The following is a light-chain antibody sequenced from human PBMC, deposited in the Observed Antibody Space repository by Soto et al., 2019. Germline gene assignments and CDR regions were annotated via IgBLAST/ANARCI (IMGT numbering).Light chain of an antibody. CDR1: SGHSSYA. Sequence: QLVLTQSPSASASLGASVKLTCTLSSGHSSYAIAWHQQQPEKGPRYLMKLNSDGSHRKGDGIPDRFSGSSSGAERYLTISSVQSEDEADYYCQTWGTGIHYVFGTGTKLTVL. CDR2: LNSDGSH. V-gene: IGLV4-69*01. CDR3: QTWGTGIHYV. J-gene: IGLJ1*01.